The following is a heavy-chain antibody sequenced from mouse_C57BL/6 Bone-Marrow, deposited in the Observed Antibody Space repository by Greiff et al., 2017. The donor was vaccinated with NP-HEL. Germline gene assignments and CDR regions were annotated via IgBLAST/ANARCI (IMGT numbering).Heavy chain of an antibody. D-gene: IGHD1-1*01. V-gene: IGHV2-2*01. CDR1: GFSLTSYG. CDR2: IWSGGST. Sequence: QVQLQQSGPGLVQPSQSLSITCTVSGFSLTSYGVHWVRQSPGKGLEWLGVIWSGGSTDYNAAFISSLSISKDNSKSQVFFKMNSLQADDTAIYYCARNLGYYGSSPFAYWGQGTLVTVSA. CDR3: ARNLGYYGSSPFAY. J-gene: IGHJ3*01.